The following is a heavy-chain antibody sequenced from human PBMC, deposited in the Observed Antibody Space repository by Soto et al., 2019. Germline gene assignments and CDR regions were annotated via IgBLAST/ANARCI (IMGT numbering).Heavy chain of an antibody. CDR3: AKVRTGTLYYFDY. J-gene: IGHJ4*02. Sequence: EVQLLESGGGLVQPGGSLRLSCAASGFTFSSYAMSWVRQAPGKGLEWVSAISGSGGSTYYADSVKGRFTISRDNSKNTLDLQMNSLRAEDTAVYYCAKVRTGTLYYFDYWGQGTLVTVSS. V-gene: IGHV3-23*01. CDR2: ISGSGGST. CDR1: GFTFSSYA. D-gene: IGHD1-1*01.